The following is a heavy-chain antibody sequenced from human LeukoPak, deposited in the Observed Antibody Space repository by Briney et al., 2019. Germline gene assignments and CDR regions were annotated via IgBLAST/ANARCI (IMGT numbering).Heavy chain of an antibody. CDR3: ARARFFWSGYYTMYYFDY. Sequence: SQTLSLTCTVSGGSISSGDYYWSWIRQPPGKGLEWIGYIYYSGSTYYNPSLKSRVTISVDTSKNQFSLKLSSVTAADTAVYYCARARFFWSGYYTMYYFDYWGQGTLVTVSS. CDR2: IYYSGST. D-gene: IGHD3-3*01. J-gene: IGHJ4*02. V-gene: IGHV4-30-4*08. CDR1: GGSISSGDYY.